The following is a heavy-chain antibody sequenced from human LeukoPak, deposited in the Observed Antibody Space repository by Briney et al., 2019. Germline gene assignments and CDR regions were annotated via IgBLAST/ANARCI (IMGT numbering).Heavy chain of an antibody. CDR3: ATGESGYDYYYYGMDV. J-gene: IGHJ6*02. Sequence: ASVKVSCKASGYTFTGYYMHWVRQAPGKGLEWMGGFDPEDGETIYAQKFQGRVTMTEDTSTDTAYMELSSLRSEDTAVYYCATGESGYDYYYYGMDVWGQGTTVTVSS. V-gene: IGHV1-24*01. CDR2: FDPEDGET. CDR1: GYTFTGYY. D-gene: IGHD5-12*01.